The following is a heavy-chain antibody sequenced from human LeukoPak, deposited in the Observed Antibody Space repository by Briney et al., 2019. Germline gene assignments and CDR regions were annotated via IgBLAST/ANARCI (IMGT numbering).Heavy chain of an antibody. CDR1: GYTFTSYD. CDR3: ARGPNYDFWSGYAIDY. J-gene: IGHJ4*02. Sequence: GASVKVSCKASGYTFTSYDINWVRQATGQGLEWMGWMNPNSGNTGYAQKFQGRVTMTRNTSISTAYMELSSLRSEDTAVYYCARGPNYDFWSGYAIDYWGQGTLVTVSS. V-gene: IGHV1-8*01. D-gene: IGHD3-3*01. CDR2: MNPNSGNT.